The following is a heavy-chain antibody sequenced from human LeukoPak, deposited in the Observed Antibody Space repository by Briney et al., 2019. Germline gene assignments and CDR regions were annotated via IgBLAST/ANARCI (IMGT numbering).Heavy chain of an antibody. CDR3: ARGLSSGWFPRGIDY. CDR2: INHSGST. Sequence: SETLSLTCAVYGGSFSGYYWSWIRQPPGKGLEWIGEINHSGSTNYNPSPKSRVTISVDTSKNQFSLKLSSVTAADTAVYYCARGLSSGWFPRGIDYWGQGTLVTVSS. CDR1: GGSFSGYY. D-gene: IGHD6-19*01. J-gene: IGHJ4*02. V-gene: IGHV4-34*01.